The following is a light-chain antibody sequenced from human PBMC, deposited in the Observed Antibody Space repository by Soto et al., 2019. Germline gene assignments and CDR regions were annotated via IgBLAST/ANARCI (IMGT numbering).Light chain of an antibody. CDR1: SSDVGSYDY. J-gene: IGLJ2*01. Sequence: QSALTQPASVSGSPGQSITISCTGTSSDVGSYDYVSWYQQHPGKAPKLLIYEVNNRPSGVSSRFSGSKSGNTASLTVSGLQAEDEADYYCSSYAATNTLEVVFGGGTEVTVL. V-gene: IGLV2-14*01. CDR3: SSYAATNTLEVV. CDR2: EVN.